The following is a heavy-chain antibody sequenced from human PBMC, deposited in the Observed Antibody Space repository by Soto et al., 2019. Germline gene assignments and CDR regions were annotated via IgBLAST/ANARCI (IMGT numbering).Heavy chain of an antibody. V-gene: IGHV4-34*01. Sequence: QVQLQQWGAGLLKPSETLSLTCAVYGGSFSGYYWSWIRQPPGKGLGWIGEINHSGSTNYNPSLKSRVTISVDTSNNQFSLKLSSVTAADPAVYYCARRRILTGRGDLDYWGQGTLVTVSS. J-gene: IGHJ4*02. CDR1: GGSFSGYY. CDR3: ARRRILTGRGDLDY. CDR2: INHSGST. D-gene: IGHD3-9*01.